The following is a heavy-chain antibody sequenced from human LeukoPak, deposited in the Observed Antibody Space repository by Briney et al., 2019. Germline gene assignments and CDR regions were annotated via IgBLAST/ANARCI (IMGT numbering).Heavy chain of an antibody. CDR2: IWYDGSNK. D-gene: IGHD4-17*01. Sequence: GGSLRLSCAASGFTFGSYGMHWVRQAPGKGLEWVAVIWYDGSNKYYADSVKGRFTISRDNSKNTLYLQMNSLRAEDTAVYYCARGSDYGDYKGSDYFDYWGQGTLVTVSS. CDR3: ARGSDYGDYKGSDYFDY. V-gene: IGHV3-33*01. J-gene: IGHJ4*02. CDR1: GFTFGSYG.